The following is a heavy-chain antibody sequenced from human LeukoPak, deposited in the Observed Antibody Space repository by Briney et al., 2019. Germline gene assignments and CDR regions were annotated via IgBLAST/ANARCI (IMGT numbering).Heavy chain of an antibody. D-gene: IGHD3-22*01. V-gene: IGHV3-21*01. J-gene: IGHJ4*01. CDR3: AHSPMILDGHY. CDR2: ISSSSSYI. Sequence: GGTLTLSCAASGFTFSSYEMNWVRQAPGKGLEWVSSISSSSSYIYYADSVKGRFTISRDNAKNSLYLQMNSLRAEDTAVYYCAHSPMILDGHYWGHGTLVTVSS. CDR1: GFTFSSYE.